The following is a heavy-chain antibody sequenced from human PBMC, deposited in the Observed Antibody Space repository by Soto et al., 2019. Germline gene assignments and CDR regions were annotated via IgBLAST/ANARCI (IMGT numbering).Heavy chain of an antibody. D-gene: IGHD2-15*01. V-gene: IGHV1-18*01. CDR2: ISAYNGNT. J-gene: IGHJ5*02. CDR3: AREGAQGGYCSGGSCPTYFDP. CDR1: GYTFTSYG. Sequence: ASVKVSCKASGYTFTSYGISWVRQAPGQGLEWMGWISAYNGNTNYAQKLQGRVTMTTDTSTRTAYMELRSMRYDDTAVYYCAREGAQGGYCSGGSCPTYFDPWGQGTLVTVSS.